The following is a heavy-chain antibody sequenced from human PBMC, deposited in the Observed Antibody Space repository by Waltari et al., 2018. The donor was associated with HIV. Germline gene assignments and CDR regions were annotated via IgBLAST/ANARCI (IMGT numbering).Heavy chain of an antibody. V-gene: IGHV3-7*01. D-gene: IGHD5-18*01. CDR1: GFTFSSYW. CDR2: IKEDGSEK. J-gene: IGHJ4*02. Sequence: EVQLVESGGGLVQPGGSLRLSCAASGFTFSSYWMTWVRQAPGKGLGGVAKIKEDGSEKYYVDSVKGRFTISRDNAKNSLHLQMNSLRVDDTAVYYCARDGKLAKYSCDYWGQGTLVTVSS. CDR3: ARDGKLAKYSCDY.